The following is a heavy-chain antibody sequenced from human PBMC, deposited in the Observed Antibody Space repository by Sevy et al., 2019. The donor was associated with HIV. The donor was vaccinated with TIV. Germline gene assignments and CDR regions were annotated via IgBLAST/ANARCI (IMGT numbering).Heavy chain of an antibody. CDR3: ARYLKAYGRNSIAY. CDR1: GYTFTSYG. Sequence: ASVKVSCKASGYTFTSYGISWVRQAPGQGLEWMGWISAYNGNTNYTQKLQGRVTMTTDTSTSTAYMELRSLRSDDTAVYYCARYLKAYGRNSIAYWGQGTLVSASS. CDR2: ISAYNGNT. V-gene: IGHV1-18*01. J-gene: IGHJ4*02. D-gene: IGHD4-17*01.